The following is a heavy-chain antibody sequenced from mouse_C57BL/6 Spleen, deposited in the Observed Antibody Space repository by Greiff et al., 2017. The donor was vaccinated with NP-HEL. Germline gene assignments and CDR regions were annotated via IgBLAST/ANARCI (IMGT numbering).Heavy chain of an antibody. Sequence: EVKLQESGPGLVKPSQSLSLTCSVTGYSITSGYYWNWIRQFPGNKLEWMGYISYDGSNNYNPSLKNRISITRDTSKNQFFLKLNSVTTEDTATYYGAREAGTLDYWGQGTTLTVSS. CDR1: GYSITSGYY. CDR2: ISYDGSN. V-gene: IGHV3-6*01. D-gene: IGHD4-1*01. CDR3: AREAGTLDY. J-gene: IGHJ2*01.